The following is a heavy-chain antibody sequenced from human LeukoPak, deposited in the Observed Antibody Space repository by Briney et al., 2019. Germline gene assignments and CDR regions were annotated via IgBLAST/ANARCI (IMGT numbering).Heavy chain of an antibody. Sequence: PSETLSLTCTVSGGSISSGDYYWSWIRQPPGQGLEWIGYIYYSGSTNYNPSLKSRVTISVDTSKNQFSLKLSSVTAADTAVYYCARGKRSRPNRRGYYYYGMDVWGQGTTVTVSS. CDR3: ARGKRSRPNRRGYYYYGMDV. CDR2: IYYSGST. CDR1: GGSISSGDYY. V-gene: IGHV4-30-4*01. J-gene: IGHJ6*02.